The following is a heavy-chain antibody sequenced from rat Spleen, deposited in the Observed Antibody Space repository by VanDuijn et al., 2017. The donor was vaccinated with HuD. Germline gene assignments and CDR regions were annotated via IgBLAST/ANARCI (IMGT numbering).Heavy chain of an antibody. V-gene: IGHV5-29*01. J-gene: IGHJ3*01. CDR1: GFTFSDYY. D-gene: IGHD4-3*01. Sequence: EVQLVESGGGLVQPGSPLKLSCAASGFTFSDYYMAWVRQAPTKGLEWVATISSDGSITSYRDSVKGRFTISRDNAKSTLYLQMDSLRSDDTATYYCARQDTSGYSNWFAYWGQGTLVTVSS. CDR3: ARQDTSGYSNWFAY. CDR2: ISSDGSIT.